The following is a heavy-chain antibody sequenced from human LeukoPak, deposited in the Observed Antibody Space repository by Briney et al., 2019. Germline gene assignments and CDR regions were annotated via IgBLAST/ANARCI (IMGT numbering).Heavy chain of an antibody. J-gene: IGHJ4*02. Sequence: GGSLRLSCAASGFTFSSYAMRWVRQAPGKGLEWVSAISGSVGSTYAADSVKGRFTISRDNSTNTLYLHMNSLRAEDTAVYYFAERDPIVRGGIGNYWGQGTLVTVSS. CDR2: ISGSVGST. CDR1: GFTFSSYA. V-gene: IGHV3-23*01. CDR3: AERDPIVRGGIGNY. D-gene: IGHD3-10*01.